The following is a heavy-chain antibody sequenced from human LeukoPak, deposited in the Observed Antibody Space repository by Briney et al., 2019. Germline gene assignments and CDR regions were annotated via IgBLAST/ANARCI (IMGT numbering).Heavy chain of an antibody. CDR3: ATRGYDYYYYYYYMDV. V-gene: IGHV1-18*01. D-gene: IGHD2-2*01. J-gene: IGHJ6*03. Sequence: GASVKVSCKASGYTFRQYISWVRQAPGKGLEWMGWVSPSHTTRVYAQQFQGRVTMTADTNTNTVSMELRSLRSDDTAVYYCATRGYDYYYYYYYMDVWGKGTTVTISS. CDR2: VSPSHTTR. CDR1: GYTFRQY.